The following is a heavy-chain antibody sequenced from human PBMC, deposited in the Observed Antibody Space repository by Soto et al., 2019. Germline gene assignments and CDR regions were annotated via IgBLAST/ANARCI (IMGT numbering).Heavy chain of an antibody. V-gene: IGHV1-58*02. CDR3: AARYYYGMDV. CDR2: SVVGSGNT. CDR1: GFTFTSSA. J-gene: IGHJ6*02. Sequence: ASVKISCKASGFTFTSSAMQWVGQGRRRRLEWIGWSVVGSGNTNHAQKFQERVTITRDMSTSTAYMELSSLRFEDTAVYYCAARYYYGMDVWGQGTTVTVSS.